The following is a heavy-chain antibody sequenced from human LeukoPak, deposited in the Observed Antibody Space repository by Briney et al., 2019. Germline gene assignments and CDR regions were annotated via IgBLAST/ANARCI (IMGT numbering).Heavy chain of an antibody. CDR1: GDSITISTYY. V-gene: IGHV4-39*07. CDR3: ARGNWNFPWFDP. J-gene: IGHJ5*02. CDR2: IYYSGLT. D-gene: IGHD1-1*01. Sequence: SETVSLTCTVSGDSITISTYYWGWIRQSPGKGLEWIGTIYYSGLTYYNPSLKSRVTISVDTSKKQLSLKLSSVTAADTAVYYCARGNWNFPWFDPWGQGTLVTVSS.